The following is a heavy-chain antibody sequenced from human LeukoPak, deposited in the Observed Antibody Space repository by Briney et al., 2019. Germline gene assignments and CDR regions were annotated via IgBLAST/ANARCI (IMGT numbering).Heavy chain of an antibody. Sequence: GASVKVSYKASGGTFSSYAISWVRQAPRQGLEWMGRIIPILGIANYAQKFQGRVTITADKSTSTAYMELSSLRSEDTAVYYCARDMVVAATAYYYGMDVWGQGTTVTVSS. CDR2: IIPILGIA. V-gene: IGHV1-69*04. J-gene: IGHJ6*02. CDR3: ARDMVVAATAYYYGMDV. CDR1: GGTFSSYA. D-gene: IGHD2-15*01.